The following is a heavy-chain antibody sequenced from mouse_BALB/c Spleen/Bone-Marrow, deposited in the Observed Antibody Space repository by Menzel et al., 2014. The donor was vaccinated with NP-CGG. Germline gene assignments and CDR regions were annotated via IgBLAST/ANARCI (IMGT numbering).Heavy chain of an antibody. V-gene: IGHV14-4*02. D-gene: IGHD2-10*02. J-gene: IGHJ2*01. CDR3: NEGYGNYGY. CDR1: GFNIKDYY. Sequence: EVQLQQSGAELVRSGASVKLSCTASGFNIKDYYMHWVKQRPEQGLECIGWIDPESGDTEYAPKFQGKATMTADTSSNTAYLQLSSLTSEDTAVYYCNEGYGNYGYWGQGTTLTVSS. CDR2: IDPESGDT.